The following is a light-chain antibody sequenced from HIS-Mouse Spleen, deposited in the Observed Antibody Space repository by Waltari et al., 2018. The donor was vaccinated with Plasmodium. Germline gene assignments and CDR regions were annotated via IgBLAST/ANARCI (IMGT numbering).Light chain of an antibody. CDR3: QQYNNWPPYT. Sequence: IVMTQSPATLSVSPGDRATISCRARQSVSRNLAWYQQKPGQAPRLLIYGASTRATGIPARFSGSGSGTEFTLTISSLQSEDFAVYYCQQYNNWPPYTFGQGTKLEIK. V-gene: IGKV3-15*01. CDR1: QSVSRN. CDR2: GAS. J-gene: IGKJ2*01.